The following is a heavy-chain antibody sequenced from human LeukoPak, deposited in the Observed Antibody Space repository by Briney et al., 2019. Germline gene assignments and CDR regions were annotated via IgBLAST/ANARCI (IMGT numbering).Heavy chain of an antibody. D-gene: IGHD3-22*01. CDR1: GYTFTSYG. J-gene: IGHJ4*02. CDR3: ARVLRYDSSGYYFDY. Sequence: ASVKVSCKASGYTFTSYGISWVRQAPGQGLEWMGWISAYNGNTNYAQKLQGRITMTTDTSTSTAYMELRSLRSDDTAVYYCARVLRYDSSGYYFDYWGQGTLVTVSS. CDR2: ISAYNGNT. V-gene: IGHV1-18*01.